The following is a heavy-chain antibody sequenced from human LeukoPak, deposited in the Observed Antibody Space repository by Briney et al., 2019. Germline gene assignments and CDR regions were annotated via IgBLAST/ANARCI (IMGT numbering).Heavy chain of an antibody. CDR2: IQSKTDGGVP. J-gene: IGHJ5*02. Sequence: GGSLRLSCAASGFTFNDAWMSWVRQTPGKGLEWVGRIQSKTDGGVPDYAAPVKGRFTFSRDDSTNTLYLQMNSLKTEDTAVYYCTTGRGALTSWGQGTLVTVSS. CDR1: GFTFNDAW. V-gene: IGHV3-15*01. CDR3: TTGRGALTS. D-gene: IGHD3-10*01.